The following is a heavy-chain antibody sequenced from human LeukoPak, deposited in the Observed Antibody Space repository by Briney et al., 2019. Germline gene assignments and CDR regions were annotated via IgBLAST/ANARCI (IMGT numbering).Heavy chain of an antibody. CDR2: ITPNSGDT. CDR1: GYTFTGYY. Sequence: ASVKVSCKASGYTFTGYYMHWVRQAPGQGLEWMGWITPNSGDTNYAQKFQGRVTMTRDTSISTAYMELSRLRSDDTAVYYCARGQGKLHLVTWGQGTLVTVSS. V-gene: IGHV1-2*02. CDR3: ARGQGKLHLVT. D-gene: IGHD3-16*01. J-gene: IGHJ5*02.